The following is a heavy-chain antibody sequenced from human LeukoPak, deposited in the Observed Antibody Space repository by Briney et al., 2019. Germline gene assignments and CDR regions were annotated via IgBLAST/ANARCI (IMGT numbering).Heavy chain of an antibody. CDR3: AKAHYDFWSGYPYFDY. J-gene: IGHJ4*02. D-gene: IGHD3-3*01. V-gene: IGHV3-23*01. CDR1: GFTFSSNA. Sequence: GASLRLSCAASGFTFSSNAMSWVRQAPEKGLEWVSAISDSGGTTYYADSVKGRFTISRDNSKNTLYLQMNSLRADDTAVYHCAKAHYDFWSGYPYFDYWGQGMLVTVSS. CDR2: ISDSGGTT.